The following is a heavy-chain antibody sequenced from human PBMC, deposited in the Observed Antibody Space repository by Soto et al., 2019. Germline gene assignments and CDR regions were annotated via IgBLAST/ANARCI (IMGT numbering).Heavy chain of an antibody. D-gene: IGHD3-22*01. CDR1: GGSLSNYG. V-gene: IGHV1-69*12. J-gene: IGHJ6*04. CDR2: IIPVFGTP. Sequence: QVQLVQSGVEVKKPGSSVKVSCKASGGSLSNYGISWVRQAPGQGLEWMGAIIPVFGTPNYAQKFQDRVTITADESTTTVYMAVRSLTSEDTAVYYCARGDATKIVVTTYYAMDVWGDGTTFTVSS. CDR3: ARGDATKIVVTTYYAMDV.